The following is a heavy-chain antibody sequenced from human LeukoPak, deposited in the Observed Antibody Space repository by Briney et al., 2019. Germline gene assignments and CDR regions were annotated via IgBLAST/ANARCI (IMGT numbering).Heavy chain of an antibody. CDR3: AKDLGAGSVVVVPAAIDY. V-gene: IGHV3-74*01. Sequence: GGSLRLSCAASGFTFSSYWMHWVRQAPGKGLVWVSRINSDGSSTYYADSVKGRFTISRDNSKNTLYLQMNSLRAEDTAVYYCAKDLGAGSVVVVPAAIDYWGQGTLVTVSS. CDR1: GFTFSSYW. J-gene: IGHJ4*02. CDR2: INSDGSST. D-gene: IGHD2-2*01.